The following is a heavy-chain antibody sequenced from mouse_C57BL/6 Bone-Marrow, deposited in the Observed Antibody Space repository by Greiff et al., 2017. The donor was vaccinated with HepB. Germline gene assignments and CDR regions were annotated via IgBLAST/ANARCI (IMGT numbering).Heavy chain of an antibody. Sequence: EVHLVESGGGLVKPGGSLKLSCAASGFTFSSYTMSWVRQTPEKRLEWVATISGGGGNTYYPDSVKGRFTISRDNAKNTLYLQMSSLRSEDTALYYCARRSDGYYLSLYYAMDYWGQGTSVTVSS. CDR1: GFTFSSYT. J-gene: IGHJ4*01. CDR3: ARRSDGYYLSLYYAMDY. D-gene: IGHD2-3*01. CDR2: ISGGGGNT. V-gene: IGHV5-9*01.